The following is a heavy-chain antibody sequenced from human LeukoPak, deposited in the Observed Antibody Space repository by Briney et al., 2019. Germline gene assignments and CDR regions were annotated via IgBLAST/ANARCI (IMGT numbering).Heavy chain of an antibody. J-gene: IGHJ6*03. V-gene: IGHV1-69*13. CDR2: IIPILGTA. CDR1: GGTFSSYA. CDR3: ASLDSSSSTVYYYVDV. Sequence: SVKVSCKASGGTFSSYAISWVRQAPGQGLEWMGGIIPILGTANYAQKFQGRVTITADESTSTAYMELSSLRSEDTAVYYCASLDSSSSTVYYYVDVWGKGTTVTVSS. D-gene: IGHD6-6*01.